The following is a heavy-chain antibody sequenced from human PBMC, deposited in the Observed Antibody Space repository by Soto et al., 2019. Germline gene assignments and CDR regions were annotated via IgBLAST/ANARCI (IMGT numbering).Heavy chain of an antibody. V-gene: IGHV3-15*07. CDR1: GFTFSTAW. Sequence: PGGSLRLSCAASGFTFSTAWMNWVRQAPGKGQERFGRIKSKTNGGTTDYAAPVKGRFNISSDDSKITMYLQMNSLKTEDTAVYYCTADYDHYYGMDVWGQGTTVTVSS. J-gene: IGHJ6*02. CDR3: TADYDHYYGMDV. CDR2: IKSKTNGGTT.